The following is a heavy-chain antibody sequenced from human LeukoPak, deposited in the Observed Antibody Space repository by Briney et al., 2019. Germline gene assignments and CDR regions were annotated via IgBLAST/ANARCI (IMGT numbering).Heavy chain of an antibody. Sequence: GASVKVSCKASGYTFTSYDINWVRQATGQGLEWMGWMNPNSGNTGYAQKFQGRVTMTRNTSISTAYMELSSLRSEDTAVYYCARGLRGYSYGGGYYFDYWGQGALVTVSS. V-gene: IGHV1-8*01. D-gene: IGHD5-18*01. CDR2: MNPNSGNT. CDR3: ARGLRGYSYGGGYYFDY. CDR1: GYTFTSYD. J-gene: IGHJ4*02.